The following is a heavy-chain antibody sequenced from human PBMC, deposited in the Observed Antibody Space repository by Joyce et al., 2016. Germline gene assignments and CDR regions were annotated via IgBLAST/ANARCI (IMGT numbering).Heavy chain of an antibody. CDR1: GYTFTGYY. J-gene: IGHJ2*01. Sequence: QVQLVQSGAEVKKPGASVKVSCKAAGYTFTGYYMHCVRQAPGQGLEGMGWINPNKGGTDYAQKFQGRVTMTRDTSITTAYMELSRLRSDDTAVYYWARAKSVYWGGTYGYFDLWGRGTLVSVSS. CDR2: INPNKGGT. CDR3: ARAKSVYWGGTYGYFDL. V-gene: IGHV1-2*02. D-gene: IGHD2-8*02.